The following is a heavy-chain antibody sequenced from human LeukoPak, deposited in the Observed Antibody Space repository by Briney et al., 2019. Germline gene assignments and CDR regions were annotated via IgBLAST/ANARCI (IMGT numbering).Heavy chain of an antibody. CDR3: AGASLPKGSDD. V-gene: IGHV1-18*01. CDR1: GYTFTIYA. D-gene: IGHD3-10*01. CDR2: ISAYNGNT. Sequence: ASVKVSCKASGYTFTIYAMHWVRQAPGQRLEWMGWISAYNGNTNYAQKLQGRVTVTTDTSTSTAYMELRSLRSDDTAVYYCAGASLPKGSDDWGQGTLVTVSS. J-gene: IGHJ4*02.